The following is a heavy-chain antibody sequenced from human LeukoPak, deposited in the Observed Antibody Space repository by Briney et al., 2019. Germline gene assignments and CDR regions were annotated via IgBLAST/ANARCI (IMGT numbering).Heavy chain of an antibody. J-gene: IGHJ4*02. CDR2: ISDSGDYT. V-gene: IGHV3-23*01. CDR1: GFTFSSYA. CDR3: AKDTSIGKYCTNGVCSPFDY. D-gene: IGHD2-8*01. Sequence: GGSLRLSCAGSGFTFSSYAMSWVRQAPGKGREWVSVISDSGDYTSYADSVRGRFTISRDNSRNTLYLQMISLRPEDTAVYYCAKDTSIGKYCTNGVCSPFDYWGQGTLVTVSS.